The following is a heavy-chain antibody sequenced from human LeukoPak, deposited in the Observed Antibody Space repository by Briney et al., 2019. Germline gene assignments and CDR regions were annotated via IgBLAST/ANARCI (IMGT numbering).Heavy chain of an antibody. CDR2: ISANDGKT. CDR1: GFVFTSYG. CDR3: ARELHVERDDY. V-gene: IGHV1-18*01. D-gene: IGHD1-1*01. J-gene: IGHJ4*02. Sequence: ASVKVSCKASGFVFTSYGFTWVRQAPGQGLEWMGWISANDGKTHYSEKHQGKVTMSTDTVTSTAYMELRSLRSDDTAVYYCARELHVERDDYWGQGTLVTVSS.